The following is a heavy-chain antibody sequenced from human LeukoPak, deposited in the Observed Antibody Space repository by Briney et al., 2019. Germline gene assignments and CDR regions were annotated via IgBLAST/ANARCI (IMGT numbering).Heavy chain of an antibody. D-gene: IGHD6-13*01. V-gene: IGHV3-48*03. CDR2: ISNTGDII. Sequence: PGGSLRLSCPASGFTFSSYEMNWVRQAPGKGLEWISHISNTGDIIHYADSVEGRFTISRYNAKNSLYLQMNSLRAEDTAVYYCAKDATAAVGTVYMDVWGKGTTVTISS. CDR3: AKDATAAVGTVYMDV. J-gene: IGHJ6*03. CDR1: GFTFSSYE.